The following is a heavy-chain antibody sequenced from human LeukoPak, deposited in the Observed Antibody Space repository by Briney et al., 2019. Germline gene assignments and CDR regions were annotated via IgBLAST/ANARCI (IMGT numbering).Heavy chain of an antibody. CDR1: GGSISSGSYY. J-gene: IGHJ4*02. D-gene: IGHD2-8*01. V-gene: IGHV4-61*02. Sequence: PSQTLSLTCTVSGGSISSGSYYWSWIRQPAGKGLEWIGRIYTSGSTNYNPSLKSRVTISVDTSKNQFSLKLSSVTAADTAVYYRARVKGYCTNGVCYSPGGDYWGQGTLVTVSS. CDR2: IYTSGST. CDR3: ARVKGYCTNGVCYSPGGDY.